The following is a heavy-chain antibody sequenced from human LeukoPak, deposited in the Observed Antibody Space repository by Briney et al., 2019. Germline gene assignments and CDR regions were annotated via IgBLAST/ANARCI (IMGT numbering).Heavy chain of an antibody. CDR3: ARDPPSFQY. Sequence: GGSLRLSCAASGFTFSNYNMNWVRQAPGKGLEWVSTISSSRSSSIYYADSVKGRFTISRGNAKNSLYLQMNSLRAEDTAVYYCARDPPSFQYWGQGTLVTVSA. CDR1: GFTFSNYN. V-gene: IGHV3-21*01. J-gene: IGHJ1*01. CDR2: ISSSRSSSI.